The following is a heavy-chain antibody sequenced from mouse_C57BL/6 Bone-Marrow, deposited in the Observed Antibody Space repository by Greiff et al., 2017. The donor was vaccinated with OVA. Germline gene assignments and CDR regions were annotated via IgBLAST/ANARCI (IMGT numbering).Heavy chain of an antibody. Sequence: QVQLQQPGAELVMPGASVKLSCKASGYTFTSYWMHWVKQRPGQGLEWIGEIDPSDSYTNYNQKFKGKSTLTVDKSSSTAYMQLSSLTSEDSAVYYCARGTYYYYFDYWGKGTTLTVSS. CDR3: ARGTYYYYFDY. CDR2: IDPSDSYT. V-gene: IGHV1-69*01. J-gene: IGHJ2*01. CDR1: GYTFTSYW. D-gene: IGHD1-1*01.